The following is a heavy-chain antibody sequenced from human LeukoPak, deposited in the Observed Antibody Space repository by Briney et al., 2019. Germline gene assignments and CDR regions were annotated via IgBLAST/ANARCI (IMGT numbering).Heavy chain of an antibody. V-gene: IGHV1-2*02. Sequence: ASVKVSCKASGYTFTSYYIHWVRQAPGQGLEWMGWINPNTADTNAAQKFQGRVTMTRDTSINTAYMELSRLTSDDTAVYYCMRGVGDSSGSYWGQGTRVTVSS. CDR3: MRGVGDSSGSY. D-gene: IGHD3-22*01. CDR1: GYTFTSYY. CDR2: INPNTADT. J-gene: IGHJ3*01.